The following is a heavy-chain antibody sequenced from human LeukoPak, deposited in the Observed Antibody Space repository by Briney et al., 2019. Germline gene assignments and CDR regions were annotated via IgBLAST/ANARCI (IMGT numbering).Heavy chain of an antibody. J-gene: IGHJ4*02. CDR2: IYQTGSS. CDR3: ARGFTYGSLGY. Sequence: SETLSLTCAVSGGSISGGGYSWSWIRQPPGEGPEWIGYIYQTGSSYYNPSLKSRVTISVDRSKNQFSLNLTSATAADTAVYFCARGFTYGSLGYWGQGILVTVSS. CDR1: GGSISGGGYS. D-gene: IGHD3-10*01. V-gene: IGHV4-30-2*01.